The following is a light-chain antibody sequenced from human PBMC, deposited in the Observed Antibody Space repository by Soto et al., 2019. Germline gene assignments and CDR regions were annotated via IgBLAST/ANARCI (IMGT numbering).Light chain of an antibody. Sequence: EAVLTQSPATLSVFPGEGATLSCRASQSVATNLAWYQQRPGQAPRLLIYAASSLQSGVPSRFSGSGSGTDFTLTISSLQPEDVATYYCQQADTFPFTFGQGTRLEIK. V-gene: IGKV3-15*01. CDR3: QQADTFPFT. J-gene: IGKJ5*01. CDR1: QSVATN. CDR2: AAS.